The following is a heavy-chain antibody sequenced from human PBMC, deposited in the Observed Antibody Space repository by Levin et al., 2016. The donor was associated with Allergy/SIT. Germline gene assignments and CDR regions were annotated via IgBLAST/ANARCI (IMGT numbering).Heavy chain of an antibody. J-gene: IGHJ4*02. CDR3: ARDGAIIAAAGIDY. D-gene: IGHD6-13*01. Sequence: WIRQPPGKGLEWVAVISYDGSNKYYADSVKGRFTISRDNSKNTLYLQMNSLRAEDTAVYYCARDGAIIAAAGIDYWGQGTLVTVSS. V-gene: IGHV3-30-3*01. CDR2: ISYDGSNK.